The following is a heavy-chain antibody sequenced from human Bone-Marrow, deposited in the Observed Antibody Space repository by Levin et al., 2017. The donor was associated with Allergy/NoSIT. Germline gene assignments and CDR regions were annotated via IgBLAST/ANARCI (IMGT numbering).Heavy chain of an antibody. V-gene: IGHV3-9*01. J-gene: IGHJ4*02. CDR1: GFAFDDYA. CDR2: ISWNSGSI. Sequence: LSLTCAASGFAFDDYAMHWVRQAPGKGLEWVAGISWNSGSIGYADSVKGRFTISRDNAKNSLYLQMNSLRAEDTALFYCAKDRRSTSSTFEYWGQGTLVTVSS. CDR3: AKDRRSTSSTFEY. D-gene: IGHD6-6*01.